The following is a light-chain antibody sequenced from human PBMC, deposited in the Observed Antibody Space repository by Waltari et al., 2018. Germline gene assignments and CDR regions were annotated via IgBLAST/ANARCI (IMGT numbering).Light chain of an antibody. J-gene: IGKJ4*01. CDR3: HQSYETPRN. V-gene: IGKV1-39*01. CDR1: HTITTY. Sequence: DTQMTQSPSSLSASVGDRVTITCRASHTITTYLNWYQQKPGTAPKVLISAASTLHSGVPPRVSGSGSGTYFTLTIRSLQPEDFATYYWHQSYETPRNFGGGTRVEIK. CDR2: AAS.